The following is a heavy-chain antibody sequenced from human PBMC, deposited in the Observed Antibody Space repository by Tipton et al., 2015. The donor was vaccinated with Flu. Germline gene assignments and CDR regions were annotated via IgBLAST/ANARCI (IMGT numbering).Heavy chain of an antibody. J-gene: IGHJ4*02. CDR3: ARGGSGWYGDYFDY. V-gene: IGHV4-59*01. D-gene: IGHD6-19*01. Sequence: TLSLTCTVSGGSISSYYWSWIRQPPGKGLEWIGYIYYSGSTNYNPSLKSRVTISVDTSKNQFSLKLSSVTAADTAVYYCARGGSGWYGDYFDYWGQGTLVTVSS. CDR2: IYYSGST. CDR1: GGSISSYY.